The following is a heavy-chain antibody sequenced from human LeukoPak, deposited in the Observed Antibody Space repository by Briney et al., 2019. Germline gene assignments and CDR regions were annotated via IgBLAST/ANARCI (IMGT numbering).Heavy chain of an antibody. CDR2: IWYDGSNK. D-gene: IGHD3-10*01. CDR3: ARIGDITMVRGVILSGMDV. CDR1: GGSISSSNW. J-gene: IGHJ6*02. V-gene: IGHV3-33*08. Sequence: PSETLSLTCAVSGGSISSSNWWSWVRQPPGKGLEWVAVIWYDGSNKYYADSVKGRFTISRDNSKNTLYLQMNSLRAEDTAVYYCARIGDITMVRGVILSGMDVWGQGTTVTVSS.